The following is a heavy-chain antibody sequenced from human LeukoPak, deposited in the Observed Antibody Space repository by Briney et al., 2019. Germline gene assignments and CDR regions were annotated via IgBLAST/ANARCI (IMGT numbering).Heavy chain of an antibody. CDR3: ARAITIAYYYGSGSYTYYFDY. CDR2: INHSGST. Sequence: SETLSLTCAVYGGSFSGYYWSWIRQPPGKGLEWIGEINHSGSTNYNPSLKSRVTISVDTSKNQFSLKLSSVTAADTAVYYCARAITIAYYYGSGSYTYYFDYWGQGTLVTVSS. J-gene: IGHJ4*02. V-gene: IGHV4-34*01. CDR1: GGSFSGYY. D-gene: IGHD3-10*01.